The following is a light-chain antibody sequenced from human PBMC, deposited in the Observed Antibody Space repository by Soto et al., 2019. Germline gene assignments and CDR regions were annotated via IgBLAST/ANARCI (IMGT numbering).Light chain of an antibody. CDR3: MHAEHIPYT. CDR1: QSLLNSNGYNY. J-gene: IGKJ2*01. V-gene: IGKV2-28*01. CDR2: LGS. Sequence: DVVMTQSPLSLPVTPGEAASISCRSSQSLLNSNGYNYLDWYLQKPGQSPQLLIYLGSNRASGVPDRFSGSGSGTDFTLKITRVEAEDVGLYYCMHAEHIPYTFGQGTKLEIK.